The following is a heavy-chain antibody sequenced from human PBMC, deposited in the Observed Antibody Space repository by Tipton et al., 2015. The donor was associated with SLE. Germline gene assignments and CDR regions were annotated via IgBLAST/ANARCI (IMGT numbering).Heavy chain of an antibody. CDR1: GDSINSHD. CDR2: IYYSGST. D-gene: IGHD6-13*01. Sequence: TLSLTCTVSGDSINSHDWSWIRQHPGKGLEWLGYIYYSGSTYYNPSLKSRVTISADTSKNQFSLKLSSVTAADTAVYYCARHAGGSSWPYFDYWGQGTLVTVSS. CDR3: ARHAGGSSWPYFDY. J-gene: IGHJ4*02. V-gene: IGHV4-31*03.